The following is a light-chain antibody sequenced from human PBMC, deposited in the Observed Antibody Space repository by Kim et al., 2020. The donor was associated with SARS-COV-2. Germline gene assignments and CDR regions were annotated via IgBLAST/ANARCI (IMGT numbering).Light chain of an antibody. CDR2: AAS. Sequence: DIQMTQSPSSLSASVGDRVTITCRASQGIGTYLVWYQQKPGKAPKLLICAASTLQSGVPSRFSASGSGTDFTLTVSSLHPEDFEISNCQRYNCAPRTF. V-gene: IGKV1-27*01. J-gene: IGKJ1*01. CDR3: QRYNCAPRT. CDR1: QGIGTY.